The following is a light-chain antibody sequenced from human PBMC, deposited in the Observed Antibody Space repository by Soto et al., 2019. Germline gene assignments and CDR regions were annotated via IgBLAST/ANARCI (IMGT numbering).Light chain of an antibody. CDR2: ATS. CDR3: QQYGDWPLT. J-gene: IGKJ4*01. Sequence: EIVVTQSPATLSVSPGERATLSCRASPSVGNNFAWYQQKPGQAPRLLIFATSTRATGVPARFSVSGSGTEFTLTISSLQSEDFAVDYCQQYGDWPLTVGGGAKVEIE. V-gene: IGKV3-15*01. CDR1: PSVGNN.